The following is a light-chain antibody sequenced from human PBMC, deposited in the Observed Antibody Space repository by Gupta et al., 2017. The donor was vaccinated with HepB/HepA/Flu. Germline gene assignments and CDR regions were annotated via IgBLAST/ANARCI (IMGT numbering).Light chain of an antibody. CDR3: QQRSDGHLFT. V-gene: IGKV3-11*01. CDR1: QSVGTY. J-gene: IGKJ3*01. Sequence: EIVFSQSPATLSLSPGDRATLSCRATQSVGTYLAWYQHKPGQAPRILIYDASNRATGIPARSRGSGSWTDYTRTISSLGAEDCSVDYCQQRSDGHLFTFGPGTRVDIK. CDR2: DAS.